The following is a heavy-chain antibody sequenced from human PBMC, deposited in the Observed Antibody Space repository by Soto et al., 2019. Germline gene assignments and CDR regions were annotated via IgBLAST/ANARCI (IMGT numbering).Heavy chain of an antibody. J-gene: IGHJ4*02. CDR3: ARDAGDIYGSGSPSDY. CDR2: IYSGGST. D-gene: IGHD2-15*01. CDR1: GFTVSSNY. V-gene: IGHV3-53*01. Sequence: GGSLRLSCAASGFTVSSNYMSWVRQAPGKGLEWVSVIYSGGSTYYADSVKGRFTISRDNSKNTLYLQMNSLRAEDTAVYYCARDAGDIYGSGSPSDYRGQRTLVTVSS.